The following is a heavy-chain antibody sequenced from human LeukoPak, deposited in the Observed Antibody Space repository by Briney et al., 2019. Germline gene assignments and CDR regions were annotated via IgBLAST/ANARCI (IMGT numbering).Heavy chain of an antibody. V-gene: IGHV4-34*01. J-gene: IGHJ5*02. CDR1: GGSFSGYY. D-gene: IGHD3-3*01. CDR2: INHSGST. Sequence: SETLSLTCAVYGGSFSGYYWSWIRQPPGKGLEWIREINHSGSTNYNPSLKSRVTISVDTSKNQFSLKLSSVTAADTAVYYCARRDLSWFDPWGQGTLVTVSS. CDR3: ARRDLSWFDP.